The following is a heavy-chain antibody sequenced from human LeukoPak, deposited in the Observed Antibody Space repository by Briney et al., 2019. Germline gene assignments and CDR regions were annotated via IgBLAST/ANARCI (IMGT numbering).Heavy chain of an antibody. CDR3: ARGGVYDSSGYYYVSNYYYYYMDV. Sequence: SETLSLTCAVYGGSFSGHYWGWIRQPPGKGLEWIGEINHSGNTNYNPSLKSRVTRSVDTSKNQFSLKLSSVTAADTAVYYCARGGVYDSSGYYYVSNYYYYYMDVWGKGTTVTVSS. CDR1: GGSFSGHY. CDR2: INHSGNT. J-gene: IGHJ6*03. V-gene: IGHV4-34*01. D-gene: IGHD3-22*01.